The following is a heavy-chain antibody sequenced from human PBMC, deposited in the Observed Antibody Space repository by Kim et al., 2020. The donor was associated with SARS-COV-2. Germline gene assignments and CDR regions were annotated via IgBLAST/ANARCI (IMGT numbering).Heavy chain of an antibody. CDR2: IRSKPNSYAT. J-gene: IGHJ6*02. Sequence: GGSLRLSCAASGFTFSGSALHWVRQASGKGLEWVGRIRSKPNSYATSYAASVEGRFTISRDDSENTAYLQINSLKTEDTAVYYCSLSGGYCIGGSCSSVNLYGMDVWGQGTAVTVSS. CDR3: SLSGGYCIGGSCSSVNLYGMDV. V-gene: IGHV3-73*01. D-gene: IGHD2-15*01. CDR1: GFTFSGSA.